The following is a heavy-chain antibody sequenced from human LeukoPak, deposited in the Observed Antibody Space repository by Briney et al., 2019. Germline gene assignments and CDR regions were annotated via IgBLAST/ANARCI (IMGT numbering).Heavy chain of an antibody. J-gene: IGHJ4*02. CDR3: ARVFQGYSHYFDC. Sequence: ASVKVSCKASGYTFTGYYMHWVRQAPGQGLEWMGWINPNSGGTNYAQKFQGRVTMTRDTSISTAYMELSRLRSDDTAVYYCARVFQGYSHYFDCWGQGTLVTVSS. D-gene: IGHD4-23*01. V-gene: IGHV1-2*02. CDR2: INPNSGGT. CDR1: GYTFTGYY.